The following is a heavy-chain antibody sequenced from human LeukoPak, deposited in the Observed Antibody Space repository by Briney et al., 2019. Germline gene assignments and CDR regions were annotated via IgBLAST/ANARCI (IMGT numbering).Heavy chain of an antibody. CDR2: INHSGST. CDR3: ARGLSPHYDILTGYPPIGY. CDR1: GGSFSGYY. D-gene: IGHD3-9*01. Sequence: SETLSLTCAVYGGSFSGYYWSWIRQPPGKGLEWIGKINHSGSTNYNPSLKSRVTISVDTSKNQFSLKLSSVTAADTAVYYCARGLSPHYDILTGYPPIGYWGQGTLVTVSS. J-gene: IGHJ4*02. V-gene: IGHV4-34*01.